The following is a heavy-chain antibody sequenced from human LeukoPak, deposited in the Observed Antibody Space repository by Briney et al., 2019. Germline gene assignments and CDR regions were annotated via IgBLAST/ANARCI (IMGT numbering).Heavy chain of an antibody. CDR3: ARGDDSGYYDYFDY. V-gene: IGHV3-53*01. Sequence: GGSLRLSCAASGFTFDSNYLSWVRQAPGKGLEWVSTIYTGGNTYYAASVKGRFTISRDFSKNTVFLHMNSLRVEDTAMYYCARGDDSGYYDYFDYWGQGALVTVSS. CDR2: IYTGGNT. D-gene: IGHD5-12*01. CDR1: GFTFDSNY. J-gene: IGHJ4*02.